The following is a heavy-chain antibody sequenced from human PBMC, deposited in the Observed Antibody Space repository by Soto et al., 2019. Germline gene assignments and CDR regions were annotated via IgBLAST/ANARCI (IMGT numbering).Heavy chain of an antibody. D-gene: IGHD2-8*01. J-gene: IGHJ5*02. CDR1: GFTFSSYA. V-gene: IGHV3-23*01. CDR2: ISGSGGST. CDR3: ARDIVLMVYAPGGFDP. Sequence: EVQLLESGGGLVQPGGSLGLSCAASGFTFSSYAMSWVRQAPGKGLEWVSAISGSGGSTYYADSVKGRFTISRDNSKNTLYLQMNSLRAEDTAVYYCARDIVLMVYAPGGFDPWGQGTLVTVSS.